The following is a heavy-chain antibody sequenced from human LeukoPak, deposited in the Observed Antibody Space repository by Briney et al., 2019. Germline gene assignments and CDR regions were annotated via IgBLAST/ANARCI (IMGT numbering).Heavy chain of an antibody. D-gene: IGHD6-13*01. J-gene: IGHJ4*02. CDR2: ISSTSSYI. Sequence: GGSLRLSCAASEFTFSSYVMNWVRQAPGKGLEWVSSISSTSSYIFYADSVKGRFTISRDNAKNSLYLQMNSPRAEDTAVYYCARRTAAAVDSWGQGTLVTVSS. CDR3: ARRTAAAVDS. CDR1: EFTFSSYV. V-gene: IGHV3-21*01.